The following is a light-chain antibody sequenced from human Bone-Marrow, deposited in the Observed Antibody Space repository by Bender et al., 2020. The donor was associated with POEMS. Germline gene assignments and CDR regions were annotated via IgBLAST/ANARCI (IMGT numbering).Light chain of an antibody. V-gene: IGLV3-21*02. CDR3: QVWDQSSDQYVI. J-gene: IGLJ2*01. CDR2: DDS. Sequence: SYVLAHPPSVSVAPGQTARLTCGGDNIGSHSVHWYQQKPGQAPVLVVYDDSDRPSGIPERFSGSNFGNSATLTISRVEAGDEADYYCQVWDQSSDQYVIFGGGTMLTVL. CDR1: NIGSHS.